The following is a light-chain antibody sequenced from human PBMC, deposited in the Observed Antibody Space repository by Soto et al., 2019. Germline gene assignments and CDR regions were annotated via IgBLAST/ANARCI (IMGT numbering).Light chain of an antibody. Sequence: DIQMTQYPSSLAASVGDRVNITCLASQDISNYLNWYQQKPGKAPKLLIYDASNLETGVPSRFSGSGSGTDFTFTISSLQPEDIATYYCQQYDNLPLTFGGGTKVDI. V-gene: IGKV1-33*01. CDR3: QQYDNLPLT. CDR2: DAS. CDR1: QDISNY. J-gene: IGKJ4*01.